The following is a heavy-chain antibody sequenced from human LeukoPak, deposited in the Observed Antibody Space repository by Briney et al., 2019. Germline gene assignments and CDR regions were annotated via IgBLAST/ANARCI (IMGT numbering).Heavy chain of an antibody. D-gene: IGHD2-21*02. CDR2: INPRGGDT. CDR1: GYILSSDN. Sequence: ASVKVSCKASGYILSSDNMHWVRQAPGQGLEWLGLINPRGGDTKYAQEFQGRVTLTRDKSTSTVYMELSSLTSDDTAVYYCASTYCADDCSIRYFDYWGQGTLVTVSS. J-gene: IGHJ4*02. CDR3: ASTYCADDCSIRYFDY. V-gene: IGHV1-46*01.